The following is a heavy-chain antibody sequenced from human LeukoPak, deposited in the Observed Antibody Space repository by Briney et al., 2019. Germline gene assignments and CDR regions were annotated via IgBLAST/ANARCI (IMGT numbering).Heavy chain of an antibody. V-gene: IGHV4-61*01. CDR1: GGSISNRNYY. D-gene: IGHD4-11*01. Sequence: SETLSLTCTVSGGSISNRNYYWSWIRQPPGKGLEWIGYIYYSGSTNYNPSLKSRVTISVDTSKNQFSLKLSSVTAADTAVYYCAREYSNYVPWYGMDVWGQGTTVTVSS. CDR3: AREYSNYVPWYGMDV. J-gene: IGHJ6*02. CDR2: IYYSGST.